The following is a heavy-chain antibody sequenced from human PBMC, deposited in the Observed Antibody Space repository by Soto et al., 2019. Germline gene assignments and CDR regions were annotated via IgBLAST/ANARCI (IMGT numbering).Heavy chain of an antibody. V-gene: IGHV5-51*03. D-gene: IGHD6-13*01. CDR1: GYTFSSDW. Sequence: EVQLVQSGAEVKKTGESLRISCKASGYTFSSDWIGWVRQMPGKGLVWMGIIFPGDSDTTYSPSFKGHVTISADRSLNPAYLQWSSLKASDTAIYYGAVPGITAAVTFAFWGQGTPVTFSS. CDR3: AVPGITAAVTFAF. CDR2: IFPGDSDT. J-gene: IGHJ4*02.